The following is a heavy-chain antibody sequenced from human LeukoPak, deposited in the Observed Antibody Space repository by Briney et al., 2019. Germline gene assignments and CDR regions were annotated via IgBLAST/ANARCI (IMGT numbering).Heavy chain of an antibody. Sequence: SETLSLTCTVSGGSISSYYWSWIRQPPGKGLEWIGYIYYSGSTNYNPSLKSRVTISVDTSKNQFSLKLSSVTAADTAVYHCARDFGWFGESNRGEFDPWGQGTLVTVSS. CDR1: GGSISSYY. V-gene: IGHV4-59*01. J-gene: IGHJ5*02. CDR2: IYYSGST. CDR3: ARDFGWFGESNRGEFDP. D-gene: IGHD3-10*01.